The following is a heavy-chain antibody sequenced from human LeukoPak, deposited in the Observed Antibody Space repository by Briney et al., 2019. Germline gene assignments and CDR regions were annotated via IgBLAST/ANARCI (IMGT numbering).Heavy chain of an antibody. Sequence: ASVKVSCKVSGYTFTHYYMHWVPQAPGKGLEWMGLVDPEDGETIYAEKFQGRVTITADTSTDTAYMELSSLRFEDTAVYYCATGPGRGQLDYWGQGTLVTVSS. CDR1: GYTFTHYY. CDR2: VDPEDGET. V-gene: IGHV1-69-2*01. J-gene: IGHJ4*02. CDR3: ATGPGRGQLDY. D-gene: IGHD3-10*01.